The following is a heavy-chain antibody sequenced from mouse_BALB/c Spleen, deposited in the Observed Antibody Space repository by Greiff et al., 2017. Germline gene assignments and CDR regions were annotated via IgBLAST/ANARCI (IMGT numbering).Heavy chain of an antibody. V-gene: IGHV3-2*02. D-gene: IGHD3-2*01. CDR1: GYSITSDYA. CDR3: ARWDSSGYDAMDY. CDR2: ISYSGST. J-gene: IGHJ4*01. Sequence: EVKLVESGPGLVKPSQSLSLTCTVTGYSITSDYAWNWIRQFPGNKLEWMGYISYSGSTSYNPSLKSRISITRDTSKNQFFLQLNSVTTEDTATYYCARWDSSGYDAMDYWGQGTSVTVSS.